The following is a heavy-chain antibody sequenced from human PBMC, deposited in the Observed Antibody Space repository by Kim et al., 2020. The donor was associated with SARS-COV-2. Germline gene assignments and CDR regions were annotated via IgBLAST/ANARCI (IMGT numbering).Heavy chain of an antibody. Sequence: SETLSLTCTVSGGSISSGGYYWSWIRQHPGKGLEWIGYIYYSGSTYYNPSLKSRVTISVDTSKNQFSLKLSSVTAADTAVYYCAREPLGPDYYDNSGYYFHWYFDLWGRGTLVTVSS. CDR3: AREPLGPDYYDNSGYYFHWYFDL. D-gene: IGHD3-22*01. CDR2: IYYSGST. CDR1: GGSISSGGYY. V-gene: IGHV4-31*03. J-gene: IGHJ2*01.